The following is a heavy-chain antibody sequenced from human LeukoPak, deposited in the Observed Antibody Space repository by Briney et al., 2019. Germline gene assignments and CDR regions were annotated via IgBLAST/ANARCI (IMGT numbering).Heavy chain of an antibody. CDR2: ISWNSGTM. CDR1: GFTFDDYA. CDR3: AKINSDY. V-gene: IGHV3-9*01. D-gene: IGHD5-24*01. J-gene: IGHJ4*02. Sequence: GGSLRLSCAASGFTFDDYAMHWVRQAPGKGLEWVSGISWNSGTMGYADSVKGRFTISRDNAKNSLYLQMNSLRAEDTAVYYCAKINSDYWGQGTLVTVSS.